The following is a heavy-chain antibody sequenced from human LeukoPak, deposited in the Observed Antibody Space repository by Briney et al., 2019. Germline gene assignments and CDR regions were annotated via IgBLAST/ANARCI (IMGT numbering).Heavy chain of an antibody. CDR2: INPNSGST. Sequence: ASVKVSCKASGYTFTGYYMHWVRQAPGPGLEWMGWINPNSGSTNYAQKFQGRVTMTRDTSISTAYMGLSRLRSDDTAVYYCARDMATNFDYWGQGTLVTVSS. CDR3: ARDMATNFDY. CDR1: GYTFTGYY. V-gene: IGHV1-2*02. J-gene: IGHJ4*02. D-gene: IGHD5-24*01.